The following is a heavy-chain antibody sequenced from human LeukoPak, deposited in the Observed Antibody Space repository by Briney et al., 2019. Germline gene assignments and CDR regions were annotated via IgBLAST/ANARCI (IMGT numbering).Heavy chain of an antibody. CDR1: GGSISNYY. CDR3: ARGPPYSSYAFDI. CDR2: IYYSGST. J-gene: IGHJ3*02. D-gene: IGHD6-6*01. V-gene: IGHV4-59*12. Sequence: SETLSLTCTVSGGSISNYYWSWIRQSPVKGLEWIGFIYYSGSTNYNPSLKSRVTISVDTSKNQFSLKLSSVTAADTAVYYCARGPPYSSYAFDIWGQGTMVTVSS.